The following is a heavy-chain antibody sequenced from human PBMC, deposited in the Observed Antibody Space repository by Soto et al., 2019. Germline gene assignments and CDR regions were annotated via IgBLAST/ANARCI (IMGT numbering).Heavy chain of an antibody. J-gene: IGHJ4*02. CDR3: ARADRFESSGWQYYFDC. CDR2: TYYRSKWYN. Sequence: SETLSLTCAISGDSVSSNSAAWNWIRQSPSRGLEWLGRTYYRSKWYNDYAVSVKSRITINPDTSKNHFSLQLNSVTPEDTAVYYCARADRFESSGWQYYFDCWGQGTLVTVSS. CDR1: GDSVSSNSAA. V-gene: IGHV6-1*01. D-gene: IGHD6-19*01.